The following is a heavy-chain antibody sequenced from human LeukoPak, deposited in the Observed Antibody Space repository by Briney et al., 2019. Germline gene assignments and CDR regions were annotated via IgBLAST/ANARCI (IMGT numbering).Heavy chain of an antibody. CDR2: ITSSSSYI. J-gene: IGHJ4*02. CDR1: GFTFSNFG. V-gene: IGHV3-21*01. Sequence: GGPLRLSCAASGFTFSNFGMNWARQAPGQGLEWVSSITSSSSYISYADSLRGRFTISRDNAKNSLYLQMNSLRAEDTAVYYCARLGVAAVGTSGYFDYWGQGTLVTVSS. D-gene: IGHD6-13*01. CDR3: ARLGVAAVGTSGYFDY.